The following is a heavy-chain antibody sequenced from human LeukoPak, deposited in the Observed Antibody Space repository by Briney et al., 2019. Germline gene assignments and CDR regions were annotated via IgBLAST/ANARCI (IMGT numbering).Heavy chain of an antibody. V-gene: IGHV4-39*07. J-gene: IGHJ3*02. Sequence: SETLSLTCTVSGGSISSSSYYWGWIRQPPGKGLEWIGSIYYSGSTYYNPSLKSRVTISVDTSKNQFSLKLSSVTAADTAVYYCARGEEASSGWYGPNGAFDIWGQGTMVTVSS. D-gene: IGHD6-19*01. CDR3: ARGEEASSGWYGPNGAFDI. CDR2: IYYSGST. CDR1: GGSISSSSYY.